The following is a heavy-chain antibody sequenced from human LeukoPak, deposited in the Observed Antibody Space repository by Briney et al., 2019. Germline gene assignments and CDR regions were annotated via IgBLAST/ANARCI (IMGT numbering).Heavy chain of an antibody. Sequence: QPGGSLRLSCAASGFTFSNARMSWVRQAPGKGLEWVGRIKSKTDGGTTDYAAPVKGRFAISRDDSKNTLYLQMNSLKTEDTAVYYCILLRWFGEPGHYYYYYMDVWGKGTTVTVSS. CDR1: GFTFSNAR. CDR2: IKSKTDGGTT. D-gene: IGHD3-10*01. CDR3: ILLRWFGEPGHYYYYYMDV. V-gene: IGHV3-15*01. J-gene: IGHJ6*03.